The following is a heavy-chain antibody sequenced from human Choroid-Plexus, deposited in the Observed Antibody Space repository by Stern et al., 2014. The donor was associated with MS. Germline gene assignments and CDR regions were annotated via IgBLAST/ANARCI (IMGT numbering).Heavy chain of an antibody. CDR3: AKDRQYLTYFFDH. CDR1: GFTLGSCA. CDR2: VSYDGSNK. J-gene: IGHJ5*02. Sequence: DQLVESGGGVVQPGRPLRLSCVASGFTLGSCAMHRVRQAPGKGLEWVAGVSYDGSNKYYADSVKGRFTISRDNSQNTLYMQMSSLRPEDTAVYYCAKDRQYLTYFFDHWGQGSLVTVSS. V-gene: IGHV3-30*18. D-gene: IGHD2/OR15-2a*01.